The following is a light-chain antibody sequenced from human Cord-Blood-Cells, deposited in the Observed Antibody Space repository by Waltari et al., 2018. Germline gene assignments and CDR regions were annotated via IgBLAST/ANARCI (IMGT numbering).Light chain of an antibody. CDR3: SSYAGSNNVV. J-gene: IGLJ2*01. CDR2: EVS. CDR1: SSDVGGYNY. V-gene: IGLV2-8*01. Sequence: QSALTQPPSASGSPGQSVTISCTGTSSDVGGYNYVSWYQQHPGKAPKLMIYEVSTRPSGVPARFSGSKSGNTASLTVSGLQAEDEADYYCSSYAGSNNVVFGGGTKLTVL.